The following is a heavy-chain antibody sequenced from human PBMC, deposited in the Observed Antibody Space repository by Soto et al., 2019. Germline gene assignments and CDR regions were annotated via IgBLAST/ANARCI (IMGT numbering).Heavy chain of an antibody. CDR1: GYTFTGYY. V-gene: IGHV1-2*02. J-gene: IGHJ4*02. Sequence: GASVKVSCKASGYTFTGYYMHWVRQAPGQGLEWMGWINPNSGGTNYAQKFQGRVTMTRDTSISTAYMELSRLRSDDTAVYYCTTDFWSGYYQTQYDGGIDYWGQGTLVTVSS. CDR2: INPNSGGT. D-gene: IGHD3-3*01. CDR3: TTDFWSGYYQTQYDGGIDY.